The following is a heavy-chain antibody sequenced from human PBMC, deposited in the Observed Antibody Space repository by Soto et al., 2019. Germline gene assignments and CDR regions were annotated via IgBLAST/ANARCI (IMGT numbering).Heavy chain of an antibody. D-gene: IGHD6-13*01. CDR1: GGSISSYY. J-gene: IGHJ6*03. CDR2: IYYSGST. V-gene: IGHV4-59*01. CDR3: ARDLSGYSSSWYPATHYYYYYMDV. Sequence: SETLSLTCTVSGGSISSYYWSWIRQPPGKGLEWIGYIYYSGSTNYNPSIKSRVTISVDTSKNQFSLKLSSVTAADTAVYYCARDLSGYSSSWYPATHYYYYYMDVWGKGTTVTVS.